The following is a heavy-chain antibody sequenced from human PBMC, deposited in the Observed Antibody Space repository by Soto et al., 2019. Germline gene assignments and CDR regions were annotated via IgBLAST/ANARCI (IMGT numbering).Heavy chain of an antibody. CDR1: GFTFSSYS. Sequence: GGSLRLSCAASGFTFSSYSMNWVRQAPGKGLEWVSYISSSSSTIYYADSVKGRFTISRDNAKNSLYLQMNSLRDEDTAVYYCAKGITMIVVAQYYFDYWGQGTRVTVSS. V-gene: IGHV3-48*02. J-gene: IGHJ4*02. CDR3: AKGITMIVVAQYYFDY. D-gene: IGHD3-22*01. CDR2: ISSSSSTI.